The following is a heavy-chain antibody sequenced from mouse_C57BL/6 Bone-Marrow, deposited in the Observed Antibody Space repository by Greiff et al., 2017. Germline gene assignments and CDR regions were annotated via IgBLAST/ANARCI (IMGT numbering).Heavy chain of an antibody. CDR2: IYPGDGDT. D-gene: IGHD2-4*01. V-gene: IGHV1-82*01. CDR3: ARFYYDYEGYWYFDV. J-gene: IGHJ1*03. CDR1: GYAFSSSW. Sequence: VQLKESGPELVKPGASVKISCKASGYAFSSSWMNWVKQRPGKGLEWIGRIYPGDGDTNYNGKFKGKATLTADKSSSTAYMQLSSLTSEDSAVYFCARFYYDYEGYWYFDVWGTGTTVTVSS.